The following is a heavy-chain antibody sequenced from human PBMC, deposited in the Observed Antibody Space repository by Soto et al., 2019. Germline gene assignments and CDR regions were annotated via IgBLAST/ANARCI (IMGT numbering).Heavy chain of an antibody. D-gene: IGHD3-22*01. V-gene: IGHV3-9*01. J-gene: IGHJ5*02. CDR2: INWNSGIT. CDR1: GFTFEDHA. CDR3: AKGRGALTVVSNWFDP. Sequence: EVQLVESGGGLVQPGRSLRLSCAAIGFTFEDHAMHWIRQVPGKGLEWVAGINWNSGITGYADFVKGRFTISRDNTDNSLHLEMNSLKSEDTALYYCAKGRGALTVVSNWFDPWGQGTPVTVSS.